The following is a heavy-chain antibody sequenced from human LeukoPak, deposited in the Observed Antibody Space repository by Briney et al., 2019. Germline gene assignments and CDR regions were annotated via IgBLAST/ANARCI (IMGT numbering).Heavy chain of an antibody. Sequence: WASVKVSCKASGYTFTSYAMNWVRQAPGQGLEWMGWINPNSGGTNYAQKFQGRVTMTRDTSISTAYMELSRLRSDDTAVYYCARDRGLAGYNWNYVSGKYYFDYWGQGTLVTVSS. D-gene: IGHD1-7*01. J-gene: IGHJ4*02. CDR1: GYTFTSYA. CDR2: INPNSGGT. CDR3: ARDRGLAGYNWNYVSGKYYFDY. V-gene: IGHV1-2*02.